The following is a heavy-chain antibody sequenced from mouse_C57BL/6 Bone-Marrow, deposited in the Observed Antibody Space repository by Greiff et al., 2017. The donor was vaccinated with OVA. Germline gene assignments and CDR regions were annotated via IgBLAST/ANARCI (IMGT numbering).Heavy chain of an antibody. CDR2: IHPDGGCT. CDR3: ARAGYYSLSYFAY. J-gene: IGHJ2*01. V-gene: IGHV1-64*01. CDR1: GYTFTSYW. Sequence: QVQLEQPGAELVKPGASVKLSCAASGYTFTSYWMHWVKQSPGQGLEWIGMIHPDGGCTNYTDRFKGRVTLSVDKSSSTAYMQLSSLTSEDSAVYYCARAGYYSLSYFAYWGQGTMLTVSS. D-gene: IGHD2-12*01.